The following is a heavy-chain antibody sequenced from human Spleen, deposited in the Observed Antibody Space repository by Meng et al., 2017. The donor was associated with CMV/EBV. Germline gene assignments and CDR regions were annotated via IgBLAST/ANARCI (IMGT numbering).Heavy chain of an antibody. J-gene: IGHJ4*02. CDR2: IIPILGIA. D-gene: IGHD5-12*01. Sequence: SVKVSCKASGGTFSSYAISWVRQAPGQGLEWMGGIIPILGIANYAQKFQGRVTMTRDTSTSTVHMELSSLRSEDTAVYYCARGNVETVATASPAPRYWGQGTLVPSPQ. V-gene: IGHV1-69*10. CDR1: GGTFSSYA. CDR3: ARGNVETVATASPAPRY.